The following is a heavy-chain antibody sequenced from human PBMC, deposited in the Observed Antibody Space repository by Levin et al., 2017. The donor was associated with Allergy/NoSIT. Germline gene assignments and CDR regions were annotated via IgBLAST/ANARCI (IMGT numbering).Heavy chain of an antibody. Sequence: PGGSLRLSCQASGYSFTSFWFGWVRQRPGKGLEWMGLIFPSDSDTRVSPSFQGQIIMSVDKSISPAYLQWSSLKASDSAMYYCARRDSDGSNSFDYWGQGTRVNVSP. CDR1: GYSFTSFW. D-gene: IGHD4-23*01. CDR2: IFPSDSDT. CDR3: ARRDSDGSNSFDY. V-gene: IGHV5-51*01. J-gene: IGHJ4*02.